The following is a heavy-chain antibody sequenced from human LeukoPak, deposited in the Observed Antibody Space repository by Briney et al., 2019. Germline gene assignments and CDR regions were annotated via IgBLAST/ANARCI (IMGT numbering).Heavy chain of an antibody. CDR1: GFTFSSYS. Sequence: GGSPRLSCAASGFTFSSYSMNWVRQAPGKGLEWVSSISSSSSYIYYADSVKGRFTISRDNAKNSLYLQMNSLRAEDTAVYYCARAYVDTAMVTGFDYWGQGTLVTVSS. CDR2: ISSSSSYI. CDR3: ARAYVDTAMVTGFDY. D-gene: IGHD5-18*01. J-gene: IGHJ4*02. V-gene: IGHV3-21*01.